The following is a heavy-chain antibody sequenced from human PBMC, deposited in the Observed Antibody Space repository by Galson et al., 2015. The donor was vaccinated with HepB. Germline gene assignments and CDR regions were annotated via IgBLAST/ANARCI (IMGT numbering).Heavy chain of an antibody. J-gene: IGHJ2*01. V-gene: IGHV3-11*06. CDR3: ARDGSKSRFGELLTYYYFDL. Sequence: SLRLSCAASGFTFRDYYMSGIRQAPGKGLEWISYISSKSRYTSYADSVKGRFTISRDNAKNSLYLQMNSLRAGDTAVYYCARDGSKSRFGELLTYYYFDLWGRGTPVTVSS. D-gene: IGHD3-10*01. CDR1: GFTFRDYY. CDR2: ISSKSRYT.